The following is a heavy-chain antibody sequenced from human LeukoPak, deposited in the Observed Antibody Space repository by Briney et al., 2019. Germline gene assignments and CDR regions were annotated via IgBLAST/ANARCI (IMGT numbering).Heavy chain of an antibody. Sequence: SETLSLTCNASGGSIRGYYWSWIRQPPGKGLEWIGYIYSSGSTNYNPSLKSRVTMSVDTSKNQFSLKVSSVTAADTAVYYCARVFDSGSQAYFYYMDVWGKGTTVTISS. CDR3: ARVFDSGSQAYFYYMDV. CDR2: IYSSGST. J-gene: IGHJ6*03. D-gene: IGHD3-10*01. V-gene: IGHV4-59*01. CDR1: GGSIRGYY.